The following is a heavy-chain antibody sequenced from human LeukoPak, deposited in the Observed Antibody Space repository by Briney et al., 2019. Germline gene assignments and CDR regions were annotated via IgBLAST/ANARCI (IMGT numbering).Heavy chain of an antibody. D-gene: IGHD6-6*01. CDR2: INPSGGST. CDR3: ARGALQLVHFGY. V-gene: IGHV1-46*01. CDR1: GYTFTSYY. J-gene: IGHJ4*02. Sequence: GASVTVSCMASGYTFTSYYMHWVRQAPGQGLERMGIINPSGGSTSYAQKLQGRVTMTRDTSTSTVYMELSSLRSEDTAVYYCARGALQLVHFGYWGQGTLVTVSS.